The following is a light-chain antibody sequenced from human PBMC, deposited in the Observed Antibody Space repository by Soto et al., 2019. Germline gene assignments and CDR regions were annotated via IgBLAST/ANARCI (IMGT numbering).Light chain of an antibody. J-gene: IGKJ1*01. CDR1: QSISSY. V-gene: IGKV1-39*01. Sequence: DIQMTQSPSSLSASVGDRVTITCRASQSISSYLNWYQQKPGKAPKLLIYAATTLQRVVPSRFSGSRSGTDFTLTISSLQPEDFATYYCQQSYSTPRTFDHGTNVDIK. CDR2: AAT. CDR3: QQSYSTPRT.